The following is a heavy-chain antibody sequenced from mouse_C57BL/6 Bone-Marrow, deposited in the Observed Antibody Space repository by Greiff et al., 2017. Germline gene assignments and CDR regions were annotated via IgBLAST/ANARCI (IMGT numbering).Heavy chain of an antibody. D-gene: IGHD3-3*01. CDR1: GFNIKDDY. V-gene: IGHV14-4*01. CDR3: TTYPGPFAY. J-gene: IGHJ3*01. CDR2: IDPENGDT. Sequence: EVQLVESGAELVRPGASVKLSCTASGFNIKDDYMHWVKQRPEQGLEWIGWIDPENGDTEYASKFQGKATITADTSSNTAYLQLSSLTSEDTAVYYCTTYPGPFAYWGQGPLVTVSA.